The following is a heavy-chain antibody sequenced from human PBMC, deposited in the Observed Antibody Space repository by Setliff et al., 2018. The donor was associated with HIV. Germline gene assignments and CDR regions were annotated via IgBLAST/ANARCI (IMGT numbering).Heavy chain of an antibody. CDR3: AIVTELDYYGGSGPTHLLFDS. CDR2: IIPPFGTG. Sequence: ASVKVSCKASGGSFGNFAVSWVRQAPGQGLEFMGGIIPPFGTGKFAQKFQGRVTFSADEFTRIVYMELNRLRSDDTAVYYCAIVTELDYYGGSGPTHLLFDSWGQGTLVTVSS. D-gene: IGHD3-22*01. V-gene: IGHV1-69*13. CDR1: GGSFGNFA. J-gene: IGHJ4*02.